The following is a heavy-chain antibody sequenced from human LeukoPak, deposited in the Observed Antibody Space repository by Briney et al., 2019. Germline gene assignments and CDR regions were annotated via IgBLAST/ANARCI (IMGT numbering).Heavy chain of an antibody. V-gene: IGHV3-23*03. D-gene: IGHD5-12*01. J-gene: IGHJ4*02. Sequence: GGSLRLSCAASGFTFSSYAMSWVRQAPGKGLEWVSVIYSGGSTYYADSVKGRFTISRDNSKNMLYLQMSSLRADDTAVYYCAKAGYSGYDYPDWGQGTLVTVSS. CDR2: IYSGGST. CDR3: AKAGYSGYDYPD. CDR1: GFTFSSYA.